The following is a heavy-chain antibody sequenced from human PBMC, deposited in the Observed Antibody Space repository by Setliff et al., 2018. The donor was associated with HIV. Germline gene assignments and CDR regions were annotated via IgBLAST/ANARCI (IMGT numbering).Heavy chain of an antibody. CDR2: IGPYNGRT. CDR3: ASYDGGYNYAEAFDV. CDR1: GYMFIAYG. V-gene: IGHV1-18*01. Sequence: ASVKVSCKTSGYMFIAYGMSWVRRAPGQGLAWMGGIGPYNGRTEYAQAFQGRVSLTLDTSASTAYMELWSLRSDYTAVYYFASYDGGYNYAEAFDVWGQGTMVTVSS. J-gene: IGHJ3*01. D-gene: IGHD3-22*01.